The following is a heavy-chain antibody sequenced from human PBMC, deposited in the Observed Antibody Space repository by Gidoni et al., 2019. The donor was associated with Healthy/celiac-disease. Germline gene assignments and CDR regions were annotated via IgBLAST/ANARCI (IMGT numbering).Heavy chain of an antibody. Sequence: QVQLQQWGAGLLKPSETLSLTCAVYGGSFSDHYWNWIRQPPGKGLEWIGEINHSGSTNYNPSLKSRVTRSVDTSKNQFSLKLTSVTAADTAIYYCARGRNSYYYMDVWGKGTTVTVSS. CDR3: ARGRNSYYYMDV. J-gene: IGHJ6*03. CDR2: INHSGST. V-gene: IGHV4-34*02. CDR1: GGSFSDHY.